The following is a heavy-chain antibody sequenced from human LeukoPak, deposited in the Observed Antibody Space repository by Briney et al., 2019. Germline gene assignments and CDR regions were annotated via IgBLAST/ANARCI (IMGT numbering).Heavy chain of an antibody. V-gene: IGHV3-15*01. D-gene: IGHD3-3*01. J-gene: IGHJ4*02. CDR1: GFTFSNAW. CDR3: TTDSPTIFGVVINFDY. CDR2: IKSKTDGGTT. Sequence: GGSLRLSCAASGFTFSNAWMSWVRQAPGKGLEWVGRIKSKTDGGTTDYAAPVKGRFTISRDDSKNTLYLQMNSLKTENTAVYYCTTDSPTIFGVVINFDYWGQGTLVTVSS.